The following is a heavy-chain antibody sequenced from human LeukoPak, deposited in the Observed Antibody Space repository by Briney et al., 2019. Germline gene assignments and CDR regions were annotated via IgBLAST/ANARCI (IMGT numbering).Heavy chain of an antibody. Sequence: ASVKVSCKASGYTFTSYDIHWVRQATGQGLEWMGWMNPNSGNTGYAQKLQGRVTITRNTSISTAYMELSSLRSEDTAVYYCARGLTIFGVADDYWGQGTLVTVSS. V-gene: IGHV1-8*03. CDR3: ARGLTIFGVADDY. CDR2: MNPNSGNT. CDR1: GYTFTSYD. D-gene: IGHD3-3*01. J-gene: IGHJ4*02.